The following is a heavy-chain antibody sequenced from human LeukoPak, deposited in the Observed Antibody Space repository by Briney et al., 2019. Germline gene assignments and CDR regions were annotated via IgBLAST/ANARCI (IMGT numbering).Heavy chain of an antibody. Sequence: GGSLRLSCAASGLTFSNAWMSWVRQAPGRGLEWVANTNPDGSIKYYVDSVNGRFAISRDNAKNSLYLQMNSLRAEDTAVYYCVSGFLQWLYWGQGTLVTVSS. J-gene: IGHJ4*02. V-gene: IGHV3-7*01. CDR3: VSGFLQWLY. D-gene: IGHD3-3*01. CDR1: GLTFSNAW. CDR2: TNPDGSIK.